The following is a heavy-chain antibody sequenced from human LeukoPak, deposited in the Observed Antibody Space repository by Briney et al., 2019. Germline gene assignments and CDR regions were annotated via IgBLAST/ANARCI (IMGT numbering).Heavy chain of an antibody. J-gene: IGHJ6*02. D-gene: IGHD6-13*01. V-gene: IGHV4-39*01. Sequence: IYYSGSTYYNPSLKSRVTISVDTSKNQFSLKLSSVTAADTAVYYCARQGSAGDYYYYYGMDVWGQGTTVTVSS. CDR2: IYYSGST. CDR3: ARQGSAGDYYYYYGMDV.